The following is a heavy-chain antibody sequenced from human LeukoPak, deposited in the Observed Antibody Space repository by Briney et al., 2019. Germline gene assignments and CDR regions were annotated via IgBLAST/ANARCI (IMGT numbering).Heavy chain of an antibody. Sequence: PGGSLRLSCVGSGFTFDAYGMSWVRQSPGKGLEWVAGINWNGGSTGYADSVKGRFTISRDNAKNSLYLQMNSLRGEDTALYYCAISPGITGTTTGFDYWGQGTLVIVSS. CDR2: INWNGGST. CDR3: AISPGITGTTTGFDY. J-gene: IGHJ4*02. V-gene: IGHV3-20*04. D-gene: IGHD1-14*01. CDR1: GFTFDAYG.